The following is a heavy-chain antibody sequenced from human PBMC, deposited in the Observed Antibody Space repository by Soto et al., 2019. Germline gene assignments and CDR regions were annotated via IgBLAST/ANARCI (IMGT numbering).Heavy chain of an antibody. CDR3: ARRGGRFYYYYGMDV. V-gene: IGHV4-39*01. J-gene: IGHJ6*02. Sequence: KTSETLSLTCTVSGGSISSSSYYWGWIRQPPGKGLEWIGSIYYSGSTYYNPSLKSRVTISVDTSKNQFSLKLSSVTAADTAVYYCARRGGRFYYYYGMDVWGQGTTVTVSS. CDR1: GGSISSSSYY. CDR2: IYYSGST. D-gene: IGHD3-3*01.